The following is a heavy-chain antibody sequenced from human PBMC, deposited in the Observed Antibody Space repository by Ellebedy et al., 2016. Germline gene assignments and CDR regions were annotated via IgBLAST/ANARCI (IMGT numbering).Heavy chain of an antibody. J-gene: IGHJ4*02. CDR2: IRSKAYGGTT. CDR1: GFTFGDYA. Sequence: GESLKISXTASGFTFGDYAMSWFRQAPGKGLEWVGFIRSKAYGGTTEYAASVKGRFTISRDDSKSIAYLQMNSLKTEDTAVYYCTRDANMIAAADYWGLGTLVTVSS. V-gene: IGHV3-49*03. D-gene: IGHD6-13*01. CDR3: TRDANMIAAADY.